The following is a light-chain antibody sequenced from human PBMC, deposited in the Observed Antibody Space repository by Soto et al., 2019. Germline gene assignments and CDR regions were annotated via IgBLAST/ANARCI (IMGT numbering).Light chain of an antibody. CDR2: DVS. CDR1: RTDVGRYIY. V-gene: IGLV2-14*01. Sequence: SVLTQPASVSGSPGQSITISCTGTRTDVGRYIYVSWYQQHPGKAPKLMVYDVSTRPSWVSNRFSGSKSGITASLTISGLQAEDEADYYCTSYTSDRTYVFGTGTKVTVL. J-gene: IGLJ1*01. CDR3: TSYTSDRTYV.